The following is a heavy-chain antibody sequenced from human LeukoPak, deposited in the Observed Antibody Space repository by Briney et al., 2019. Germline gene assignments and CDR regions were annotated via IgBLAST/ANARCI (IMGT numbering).Heavy chain of an antibody. CDR1: GDSVSSNSVA. J-gene: IGHJ4*02. CDR3: ARGASRVFDY. CDR2: TYYRSKWYS. Sequence: SQTLSLTCAISGDSVSSNSVAWNWIRQSPSRGLEWLGRTYYRSKWYSDYAEPVSSRITINPDTSKNQFSLQLNSVTPEDTAVYYCARGASRVFDYWGQGTLVTVSS. V-gene: IGHV6-1*01. D-gene: IGHD3-16*01.